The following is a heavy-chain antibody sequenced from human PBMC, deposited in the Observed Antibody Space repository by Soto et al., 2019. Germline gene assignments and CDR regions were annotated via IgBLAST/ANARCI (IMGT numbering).Heavy chain of an antibody. V-gene: IGHV3-33*08. Sequence: PGGSLRLSCAASGFTFSSYAMHWVRQAPGKGLEWVAVIWYDGSNKYYADSVKGRFTISRDNSKNTLYLQMNSLRAEDTAVYYCARDGTYYYDSSGYYHDYYYYGMDVWGQGTTVTVSS. D-gene: IGHD3-22*01. CDR3: ARDGTYYYDSSGYYHDYYYYGMDV. J-gene: IGHJ6*02. CDR1: GFTFSSYA. CDR2: IWYDGSNK.